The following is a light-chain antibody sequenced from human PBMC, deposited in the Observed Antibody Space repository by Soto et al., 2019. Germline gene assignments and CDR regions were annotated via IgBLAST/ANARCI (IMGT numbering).Light chain of an antibody. V-gene: IGKV3-20*01. J-gene: IGKJ2*03. Sequence: EIVLTQSPGTQSLSPGERATLSSRASQSVDSNYLAWYQQKPGQAPRLLIFGTSSRATGIPDRFSGSGSGTDFTLTISRLEPEDFAVYYCQQYGNSPPYSFGQGTKLEIK. CDR1: QSVDSNY. CDR3: QQYGNSPPYS. CDR2: GTS.